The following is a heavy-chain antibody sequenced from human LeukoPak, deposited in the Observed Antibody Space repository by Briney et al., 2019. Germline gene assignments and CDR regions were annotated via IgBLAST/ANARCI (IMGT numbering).Heavy chain of an antibody. J-gene: IGHJ5*02. CDR2: IYYSGST. D-gene: IGHD4-17*01. CDR1: GGYISSYY. V-gene: IGHV4-59*01. CDR3: ARGRNTVTIPSNWFDP. Sequence: SETLSLTCTVSGGYISSYYWSWIRQPPGKGLEWIGYIYYSGSTNYNPSLKSRVTISVDTSKNQFSLKLSSVTAADTAVYYCARGRNTVTIPSNWFDPWGQGTLVTVSS.